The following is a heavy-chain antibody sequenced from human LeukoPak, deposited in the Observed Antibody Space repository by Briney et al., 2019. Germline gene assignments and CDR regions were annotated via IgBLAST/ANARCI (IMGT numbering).Heavy chain of an antibody. D-gene: IGHD2/OR15-2a*01. CDR2: IRYDGTNK. J-gene: IGHJ3*02. CDR1: GFTVSTYG. V-gene: IGHV3-30*02. CDR3: ATPRGGKLLLDAFDI. Sequence: HPGGSLRLSCAASGFTVSTYGMHWVRQAPGKGLEWVAFIRYDGTNKYYADSVKGRFTISRDNSRNTLYLQMNSLRPEDTAVYYCATPRGGKLLLDAFDIWGQGTMVTVSS.